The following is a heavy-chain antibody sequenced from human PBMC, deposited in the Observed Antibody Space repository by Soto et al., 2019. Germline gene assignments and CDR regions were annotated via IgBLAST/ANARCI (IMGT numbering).Heavy chain of an antibody. Sequence: GGSLRLSCAASGFTFCSYTLNWVRRAPGKGLEWVATSSDRRTGNTHYSDSVRGRFTLSRDYSRNILFLQMDSLRADDTALYYCTTWLTAHFDYWGRGTQVTASS. CDR2: SSDRRTGNT. J-gene: IGHJ4*02. V-gene: IGHV3-23*01. D-gene: IGHD2-21*02. CDR3: TTWLTAHFDY. CDR1: GFTFCSYT.